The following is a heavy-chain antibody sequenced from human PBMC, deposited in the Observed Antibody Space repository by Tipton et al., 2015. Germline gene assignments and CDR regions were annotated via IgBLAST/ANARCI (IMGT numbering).Heavy chain of an antibody. CDR3: AGSADTYFDS. CDR1: GGSIRTSLHY. V-gene: IGHV4-31*02. J-gene: IGHJ4*02. Sequence: LRLSCAVSGGSIRTSLHYWAWIRQQPGKGLEWIGSIYYSGTTYYSPSFKSRLSISLDTSRNHFSLDLTSVTAADSAVYYCAGSADTYFDSWGQGTLVTVSS. D-gene: IGHD6-25*01. CDR2: IYYSGTT.